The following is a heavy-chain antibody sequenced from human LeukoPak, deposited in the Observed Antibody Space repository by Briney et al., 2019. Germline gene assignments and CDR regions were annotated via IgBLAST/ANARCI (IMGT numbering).Heavy chain of an antibody. Sequence: ASVKVSCKASGYTFTSYYMHWVRQAPGQGLEWMGIINPSGGSTSYAQEFQGRVTMTRDTSTSTVYMELSSLRSEDTAVYYCARGPQQTIKTYYFDYWGQGTLVTVSS. J-gene: IGHJ4*02. CDR3: ARGPQQTIKTYYFDY. D-gene: IGHD3-9*01. CDR2: INPSGGST. CDR1: GYTFTSYY. V-gene: IGHV1-46*01.